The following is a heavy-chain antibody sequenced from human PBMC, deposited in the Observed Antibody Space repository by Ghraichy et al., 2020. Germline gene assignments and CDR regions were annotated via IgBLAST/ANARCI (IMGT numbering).Heavy chain of an antibody. D-gene: IGHD3-16*01. Sequence: SETLSLTCTVSGGSISSGGYYWSWIRQHPGKGLEWIGYIYYSGSTYYNPSLKSRVTISVDTSKNQFSLKLSSLTAADTAVYYCARGRGSYGHFDYWGQGTLVTVSS. CDR2: IYYSGST. CDR3: ARGRGSYGHFDY. CDR1: GGSISSGGYY. V-gene: IGHV4-31*03. J-gene: IGHJ4*02.